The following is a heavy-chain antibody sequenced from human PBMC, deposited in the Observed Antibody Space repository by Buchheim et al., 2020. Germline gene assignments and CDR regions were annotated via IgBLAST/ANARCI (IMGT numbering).Heavy chain of an antibody. CDR2: INSDGSRP. J-gene: IGHJ4*02. CDR1: GFTFSSYW. D-gene: IGHD1-26*01. V-gene: IGHV3-74*01. CDR3: ARTRIVGATAFDY. Sequence: EVQLVESGGDLVQPGGSLRLSCAASGFTFSSYWMHWVRQAPGKGLVWVSRINSDGSRPSYADSVKGRLSSSRDNAKNTLYLQMNSLRVEDTAVYYCARTRIVGATAFDYWSQGTL.